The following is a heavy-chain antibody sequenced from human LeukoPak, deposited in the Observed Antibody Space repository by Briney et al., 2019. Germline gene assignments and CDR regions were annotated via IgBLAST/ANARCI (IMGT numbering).Heavy chain of an antibody. CDR1: GGSISSYY. Sequence: PSETPSLTCTVSGGSISSYYWSWVRQPAGKGLEWIGRIYTSGNTNYNPSLKGRVTMSVDTSKNQFSLNLSSVTAADTAVYYCARGRGSSWYYFDYWGQGTLVTVSS. CDR2: IYTSGNT. D-gene: IGHD6-13*01. V-gene: IGHV4-4*07. J-gene: IGHJ4*02. CDR3: ARGRGSSWYYFDY.